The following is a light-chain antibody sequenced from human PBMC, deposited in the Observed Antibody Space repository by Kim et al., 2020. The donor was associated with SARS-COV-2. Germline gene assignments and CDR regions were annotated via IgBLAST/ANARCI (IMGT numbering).Light chain of an antibody. V-gene: IGKV1-5*03. CDR3: QQYKTYPWT. CDR2: KAS. Sequence: ASRGNRGTITGLSSQSINNLLAWVQQKPGKAPKLLIHKASTLLSAVPSRLSGSGSATEFTLTISSLQPDDFGTYYCQQYKTYPWTFGPGTKVDIK. CDR1: QSINNL. J-gene: IGKJ1*01.